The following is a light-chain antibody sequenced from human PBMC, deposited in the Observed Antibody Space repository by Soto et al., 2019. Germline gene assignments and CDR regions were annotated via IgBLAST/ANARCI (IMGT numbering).Light chain of an antibody. V-gene: IGLV1-51*01. CDR1: SSNIGKNY. J-gene: IGLJ2*01. Sequence: QSVLTQPPSVSASPGQKVTISCSGSSSNIGKNYVSLYQRLPGTAPKLLIYDNNERSSGIPDRFSGSKSGTSATLGIAGLQTGDEADYYCGTWDTSLSAVVFGGGTKLTVL. CDR3: GTWDTSLSAVV. CDR2: DNN.